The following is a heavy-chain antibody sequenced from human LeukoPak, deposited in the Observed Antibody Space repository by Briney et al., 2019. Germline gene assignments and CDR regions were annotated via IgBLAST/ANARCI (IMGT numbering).Heavy chain of an antibody. J-gene: IGHJ6*03. CDR2: IYYSGST. V-gene: IGHV4-61*01. D-gene: IGHD5-18*01. Sequence: SETLSLTCTVSGYSISSGYYWGWIRQPPGKGLEWIGYIYYSGSTNYNPSLKSRVTISVDTSKNQFSLKLSSVTAADTAVYYCAREKRGYRQYYYMDVWGKGTTVTVSS. CDR3: AREKRGYRQYYYMDV. CDR1: GYSISSGYY.